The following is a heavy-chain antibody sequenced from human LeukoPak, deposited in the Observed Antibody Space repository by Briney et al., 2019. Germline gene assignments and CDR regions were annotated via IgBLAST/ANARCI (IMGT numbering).Heavy chain of an antibody. CDR2: MNPNSGNT. D-gene: IGHD6-13*01. Sequence: VASVKVSCKASGYTFTTYDINWVRQAAGQGLEWMRWMNPNSGNTGNAQKFQGRVTMTRNTSISTAYMELTSLTSEDTAVYFCARIAAPGNRRLNFWGQGTLVTVSS. CDR3: ARIAAPGNRRLNF. J-gene: IGHJ4*02. V-gene: IGHV1-8*01. CDR1: GYTFTTYD.